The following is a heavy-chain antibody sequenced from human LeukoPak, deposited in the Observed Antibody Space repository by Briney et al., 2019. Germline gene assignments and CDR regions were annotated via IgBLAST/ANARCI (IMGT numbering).Heavy chain of an antibody. V-gene: IGHV4-34*01. Sequence: SETLSLTCAVYGGSFSGYYWSWIRQPPGKGLEWIGEINHSGSTNYNPSLKSRVTISVDTSKNQFSLKLSSVTAADTAVYYCARHAITSTTSYKWFDSWGQGTLVTVSS. CDR2: INHSGST. CDR3: ARHAITSTTSYKWFDS. CDR1: GGSFSGYY. D-gene: IGHD5-12*01. J-gene: IGHJ5*01.